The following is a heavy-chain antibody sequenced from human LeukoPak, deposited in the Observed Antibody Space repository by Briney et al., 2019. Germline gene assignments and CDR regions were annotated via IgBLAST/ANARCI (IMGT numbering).Heavy chain of an antibody. CDR3: ARVRYQLLLNWFDP. CDR2: INPNSGGT. Sequence: GASVKVSCKASGYTFTGYYMRWVRQAPGQGLEWMGWINPNSGGTNYAQKFQGRVTMTRDTSISTAYMELSRLRSDDTAVYYCARVRYQLLLNWFDPWGQGTLVTVSS. V-gene: IGHV1-2*02. D-gene: IGHD2-2*01. J-gene: IGHJ5*02. CDR1: GYTFTGYY.